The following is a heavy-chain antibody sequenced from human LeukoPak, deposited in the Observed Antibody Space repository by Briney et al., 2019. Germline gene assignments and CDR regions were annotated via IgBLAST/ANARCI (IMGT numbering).Heavy chain of an antibody. V-gene: IGHV4-39*07. CDR3: ARDRSRIYDFEY. J-gene: IGHJ4*02. D-gene: IGHD6-13*01. Sequence: PSETPSLTCTASGGSISSSTYYWGWIRQPPGKGLEWIGSIYYSGGTYYNPSLKSRVTISVDTSKNQFFLKLSSVTAADTAVYYCARDRSRIYDFEYWGQGTLVTVSS. CDR1: GGSISSSTYY. CDR2: IYYSGGT.